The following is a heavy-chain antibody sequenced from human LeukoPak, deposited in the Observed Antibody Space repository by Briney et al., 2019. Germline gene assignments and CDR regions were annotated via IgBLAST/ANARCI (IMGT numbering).Heavy chain of an antibody. CDR3: AKDRVPLGGGRDSYGMDV. D-gene: IGHD1-26*01. CDR2: ISWNSGSI. CDR1: GFTFDDYA. Sequence: GGSLRLSCAASGFTFDDYAMHWVRQAPGKGLEWVSGISWNSGSIGYADSVKGRFTISRDNAKNSLYLQMNSLRAEDTAVYYCAKDRVPLGGGRDSYGMDVWGQGTTVTVSS. J-gene: IGHJ6*02. V-gene: IGHV3-9*01.